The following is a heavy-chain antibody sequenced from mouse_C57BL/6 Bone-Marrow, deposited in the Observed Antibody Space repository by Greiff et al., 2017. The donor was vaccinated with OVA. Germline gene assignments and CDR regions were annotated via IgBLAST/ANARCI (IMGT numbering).Heavy chain of an antibody. D-gene: IGHD1-1*01. CDR2: ISSGSSTI. J-gene: IGHJ2*01. Sequence: DVMLVESGGGLVKPGGSLKLSCAASGFTFSDYGMHWVRQAPEKGLEWVAYISSGSSTIYYADTVKGRFTISRDNAKNTLFLQMTSLRSEDTAMYYCARPILRYYFDYWAKAPLSQSPQ. CDR1: GFTFSDYG. V-gene: IGHV5-17*01. CDR3: ARPILRYYFDY.